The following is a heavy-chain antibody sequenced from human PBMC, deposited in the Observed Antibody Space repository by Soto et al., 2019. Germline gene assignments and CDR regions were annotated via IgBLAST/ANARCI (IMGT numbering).Heavy chain of an antibody. J-gene: IGHJ5*02. V-gene: IGHV4-61*01. CDR2: IYYSGST. CDR1: GGSVSSGSYY. D-gene: IGHD3-3*01. Sequence: PSETLSLTCTVSGGSVSSGSYYWSWIRQPPGKGLEWIGYIYYSGSTNYNPSLKSRVTISVDTSKNQFSLKLSSVTAADTAVYYCARALWDYDGWNWFDPWGQGTLVTVSS. CDR3: ARALWDYDGWNWFDP.